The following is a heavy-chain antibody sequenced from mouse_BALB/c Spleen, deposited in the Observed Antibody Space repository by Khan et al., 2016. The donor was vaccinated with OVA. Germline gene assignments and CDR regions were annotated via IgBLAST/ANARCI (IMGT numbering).Heavy chain of an antibody. CDR1: GFSLTSYG. CDR3: AKWVNSYYAMDY. D-gene: IGHD1-3*01. V-gene: IGHV2-3*01. Sequence: VQLVESGPGLVAPSQSLSITCTVSGFSLTSYGVNWVRQPPGKGLEWVGVIWGDGSTNYHSAPKSRLSISKDNSKSQVFLKLNSLQTDDTATYYCAKWVNSYYAMDYWGQGTSVTVSS. J-gene: IGHJ4*01. CDR2: IWGDGST.